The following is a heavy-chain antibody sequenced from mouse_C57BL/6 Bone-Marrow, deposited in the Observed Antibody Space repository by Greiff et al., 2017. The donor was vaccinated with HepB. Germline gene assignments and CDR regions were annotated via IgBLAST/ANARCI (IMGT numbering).Heavy chain of an antibody. CDR3: ARDTHYCGSSTLGY. D-gene: IGHD1-1*01. CDR2: IHPNRGST. J-gene: IGHJ2*01. Sequence: QVQLQQPGAELVKPGASVKLSCKASGYTFNSYWMHWVKQRPGQGLEWIGMIHPNRGSTNYNEKFKSKATLTVDKTSSTAYMQLSSLTSENTAVYYCARDTHYCGSSTLGYWGHGTTRTVS. CDR1: GYTFNSYW. V-gene: IGHV1-64*01.